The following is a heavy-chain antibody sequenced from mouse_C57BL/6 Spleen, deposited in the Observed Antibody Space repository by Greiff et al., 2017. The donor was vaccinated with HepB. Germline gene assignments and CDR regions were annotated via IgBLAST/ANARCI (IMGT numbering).Heavy chain of an antibody. CDR3: ARTDGGSGFAY. CDR1: GYTFTSYW. CDR2: IDPSDSYT. Sequence: QVQLQQPGAELVMPGASVKLSCKASGYTFTSYWMHWVKQRPGQGLEWIGEIDPSDSYTNYNQKFKGKSTLTVDKSSSTVYMRLSGLTAEDSAVYYCARTDGGSGFAYWGQGTLVTVSA. V-gene: IGHV1-69*01. J-gene: IGHJ3*01.